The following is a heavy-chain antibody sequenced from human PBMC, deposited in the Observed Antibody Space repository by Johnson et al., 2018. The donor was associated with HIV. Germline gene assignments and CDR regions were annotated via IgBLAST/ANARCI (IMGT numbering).Heavy chain of an antibody. D-gene: IGHD1-1*01. CDR1: GFTFSDYY. J-gene: IGHJ3*02. V-gene: IGHV3-11*01. CDR3: AREEPRDNDAFDI. Sequence: QVQVVESGGGLVKPGGSLRLSCAASGFTFSDYYMSWIRQAPGKGLECLSYISSSGISIYYIDSVKGRFTISRDNAKNSLYLQMNSLRAEDTALYYCAREEPRDNDAFDIWGQGTMVTVSS. CDR2: ISSSGISI.